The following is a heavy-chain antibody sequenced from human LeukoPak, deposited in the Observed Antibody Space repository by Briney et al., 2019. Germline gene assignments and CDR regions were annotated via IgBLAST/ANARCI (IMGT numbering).Heavy chain of an antibody. Sequence: PSETLSLTCTVSGGAISGRREYWGWFRQPPGKGLEWIASIYYSGSTHYNPSLKSRVTISVDTSRNQFSLELRSATAADSAMYYCARNVSRGEPGGAFDIWGQGTMVTVSS. CDR3: ARNVSRGEPGGAFDI. CDR2: IYYSGST. J-gene: IGHJ3*02. CDR1: GGAISGRREY. D-gene: IGHD3-16*01. V-gene: IGHV4-39*01.